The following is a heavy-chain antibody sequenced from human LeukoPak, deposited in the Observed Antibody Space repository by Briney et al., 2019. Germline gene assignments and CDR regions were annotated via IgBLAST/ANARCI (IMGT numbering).Heavy chain of an antibody. Sequence: QPGGSLRLSCAASGFTFSNYWMHWVRQVPGKGLVWVSRINDDGSATFYADSVKGRFTISRDNAKNSLYLQMNSLRAEDTALYYCAKLEYYFDSTGYFDYWGQGTLVTVSS. CDR2: INDDGSAT. V-gene: IGHV3-74*01. CDR1: GFTFSNYW. J-gene: IGHJ4*02. CDR3: AKLEYYFDSTGYFDY. D-gene: IGHD3-22*01.